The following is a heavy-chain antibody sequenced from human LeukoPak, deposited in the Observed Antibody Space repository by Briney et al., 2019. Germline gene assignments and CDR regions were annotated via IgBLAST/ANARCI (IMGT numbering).Heavy chain of an antibody. CDR2: IYYSGST. Sequence: SETMSLTCTVSGGTISSCSYHWGWIPPPPGKELEWFGIIYYSGSTYYIPSLESRVTISVDTSKKQSSLKMSSVTAAHTAVYYCARSSRGYGFDYWGQGALVTVSS. CDR3: ARSSRGYGFDY. J-gene: IGHJ4*02. CDR1: GGTISSCSYH. D-gene: IGHD2-2*01. V-gene: IGHV4-39*07.